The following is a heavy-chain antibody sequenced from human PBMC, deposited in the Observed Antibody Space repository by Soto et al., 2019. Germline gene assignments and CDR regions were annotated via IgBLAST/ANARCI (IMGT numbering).Heavy chain of an antibody. CDR1: GGSISSYY. J-gene: IGHJ5*02. CDR3: AREVRYSGYDLRWFDP. D-gene: IGHD5-12*01. Sequence: QVQLQESGPGLVKPSETLSLTCTVSGGSISSYYWSWIRQPPGKGLEWIGYIYYSGSTNYNPSLKSRVTISVDTSKKQFSLKRSSVTAADTAVYYCAREVRYSGYDLRWFDPWGQGTLVTVSS. CDR2: IYYSGST. V-gene: IGHV4-59*01.